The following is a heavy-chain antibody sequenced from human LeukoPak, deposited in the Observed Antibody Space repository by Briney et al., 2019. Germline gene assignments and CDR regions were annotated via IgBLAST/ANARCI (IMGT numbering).Heavy chain of an antibody. V-gene: IGHV1-24*01. CDR2: FDPEDGET. Sequence: ASVKVSCKASGYTFTSYGISWVRQAPGQGLEWMGGFDPEDGETIYAQKFQGRVTMTEDTSTDTAYMELSSLRSEDTAVYYCATSRYYLDYWGQGTLVTVSS. D-gene: IGHD3-16*02. CDR3: ATSRYYLDY. CDR1: GYTFTSYG. J-gene: IGHJ4*02.